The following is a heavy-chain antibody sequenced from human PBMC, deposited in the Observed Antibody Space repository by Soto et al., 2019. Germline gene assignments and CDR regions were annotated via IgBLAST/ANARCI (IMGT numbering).Heavy chain of an antibody. J-gene: IGHJ3*02. CDR3: ARPLRTADAFDI. CDR1: GGTFSNYA. D-gene: IGHD3-16*01. Sequence: ASVKVSCKASGGTFSNYAISWVRQAPGQGLEWMGGIIPIFGTANYAQKFQGRVTITADESTSTAYMELSSLRSEDTAVYYCARPLRTADAFDIWGQGTMVTVSS. CDR2: IIPIFGTA. V-gene: IGHV1-69*13.